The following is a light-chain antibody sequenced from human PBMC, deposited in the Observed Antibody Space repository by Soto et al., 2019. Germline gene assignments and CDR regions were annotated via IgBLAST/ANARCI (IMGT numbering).Light chain of an antibody. J-gene: IGKJ2*01. V-gene: IGKV4-1*01. CDR2: WAS. Sequence: DIVMTQSPDSLAVSLGERATINCKSRQRVLYFSTTKPSLAWYQQKPGQPPKLLLYWASTRESGVPDRFSGSGAGTDCTLTSSSRQAEEVAVYYCQQYYSTPYTFGQGTKLESK. CDR3: QQYYSTPYT. CDR1: QRVLYFSTTKPS.